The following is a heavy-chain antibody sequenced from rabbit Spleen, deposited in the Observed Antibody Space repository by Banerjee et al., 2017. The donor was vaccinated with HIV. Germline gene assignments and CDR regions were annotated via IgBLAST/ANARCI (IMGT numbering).Heavy chain of an antibody. CDR3: TRSGADYYYGMDL. CDR2: IWIDDSGST. Sequence: QSLEESGGDLVKPGASLTLTCTASGFSFSSSYYMCWVRQAPGKGLEWIGCIWIDDSGSTDYASWVNGRFTISKTSSTTVTLQMTSLTAADTATYFCTRSGADYYYGMDLWGPGTLVTVS. J-gene: IGHJ6*01. V-gene: IGHV1S40*01. CDR1: GFSFSSSYY. D-gene: IGHD2-1*01.